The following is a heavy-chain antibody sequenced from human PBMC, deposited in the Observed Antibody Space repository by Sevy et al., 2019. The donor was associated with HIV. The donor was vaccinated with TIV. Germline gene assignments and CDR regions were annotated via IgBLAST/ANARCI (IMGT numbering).Heavy chain of an antibody. D-gene: IGHD1-20*01. V-gene: IGHV3-30*18. CDR3: AKATTPSNWRPLDY. J-gene: IGHJ4*02. CDR1: GFTFTNYG. CDR2: ISYDGSTK. Sequence: GGSLRLSCAASGFTFTNYGMHWVRQAPGKGLEWVAVISYDGSTKYYADSVKGRFTISRDNSENTLSLQMNSLRTEDTAVYYCAKATTPSNWRPLDYWGQGTLVTSPQ.